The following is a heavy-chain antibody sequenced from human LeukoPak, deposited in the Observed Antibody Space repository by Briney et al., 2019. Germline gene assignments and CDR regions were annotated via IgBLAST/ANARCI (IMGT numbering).Heavy chain of an antibody. CDR1: GGSISSYY. CDR3: ARGAPGYCSSTTCPLDY. D-gene: IGHD2-2*01. V-gene: IGHV4-59*01. Sequence: SETLSLTCTVSGGSISSYYWSWIRQPPGKGLEWIGYIYYSGSTNYNPSLKSRVTISVDTSKNQFSLKRSSVAAADTAVYYCARGAPGYCSSTTCPLDYWGQGNLVTVSS. CDR2: IYYSGST. J-gene: IGHJ4*02.